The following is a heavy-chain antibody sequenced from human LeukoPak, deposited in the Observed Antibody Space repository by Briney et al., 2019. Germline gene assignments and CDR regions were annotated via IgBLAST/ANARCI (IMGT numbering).Heavy chain of an antibody. D-gene: IGHD3-9*01. Sequence: GGSLRLSCAASGFTFSNAWMSWVRQAPGKGLEWVSRIKSKTDGGTTDYAAPVKGRFTISRNDSKNTLYLQMNSLKTDDTAVYYCTTVDPYYCYCCGMDVWGQGTTVTVSS. J-gene: IGHJ6*01. CDR3: TTVDPYYCYCCGMDV. CDR1: GFTFSNAW. V-gene: IGHV3-15*01. CDR2: IKSKTDGGTT.